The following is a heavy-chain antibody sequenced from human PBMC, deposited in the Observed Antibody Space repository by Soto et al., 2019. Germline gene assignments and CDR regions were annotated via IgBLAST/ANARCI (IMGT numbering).Heavy chain of an antibody. D-gene: IGHD3-10*01. CDR2: ISSSSSTI. CDR3: APRDYGSGYYYMDV. V-gene: IGHV3-48*01. Sequence: GGSLSLSCAASGVTFSSYSMNWVRQATGKGLEWVSYISSSSSTIYYADSVKGRFTISRDNAKNSLYLQMNSLRAEDTAVYYCAPRDYGSGYYYMDVWGKGTTVTVSS. J-gene: IGHJ6*03. CDR1: GVTFSSYS.